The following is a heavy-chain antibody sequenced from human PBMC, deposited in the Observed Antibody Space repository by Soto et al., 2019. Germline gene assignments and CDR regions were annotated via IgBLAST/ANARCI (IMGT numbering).Heavy chain of an antibody. CDR2: IYPGDPDP. D-gene: IGHD5-12*01. V-gene: IGHV5-51*01. Sequence: GQALKISCKGSGYDFSNYWIGWLRQKPGKGLEWMGIIYPGDPDPRYSPSFQGQVTISADKSISTAYLQWGSLKASDTAKYYCARRGDGYNAGYYYGLDVWGKGTTVIVYS. CDR1: GYDFSNYW. CDR3: ARRGDGYNAGYYYGLDV. J-gene: IGHJ6*04.